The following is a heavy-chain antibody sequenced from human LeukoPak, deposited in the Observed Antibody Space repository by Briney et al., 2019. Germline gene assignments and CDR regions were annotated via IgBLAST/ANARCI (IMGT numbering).Heavy chain of an antibody. J-gene: IGHJ4*02. Sequence: SETLSLTCAVYGGAFSAYCWSWIRQPPGKGLEWIGEIDHSGSTSYNPSLKSRVTISVDTPKTQFSLKLSSVTAADTAMYYCARTHVMTAIRYFDYWGQGTLVTVSS. D-gene: IGHD2-21*02. CDR2: IDHSGST. CDR1: GGAFSAYC. CDR3: ARTHVMTAIRYFDY. V-gene: IGHV4-34*01.